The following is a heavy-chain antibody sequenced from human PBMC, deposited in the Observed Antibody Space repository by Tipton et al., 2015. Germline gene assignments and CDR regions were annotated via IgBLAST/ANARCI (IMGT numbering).Heavy chain of an antibody. Sequence: LRLSCAASGSTFSSYAMSWVRQAPGKGLEWIGSIYYSGSTHYNPSLKSRLTISVDTSKNQFSLKLSSVTAADTAVYYCARVGYYYGSGSYYHYYYYYGMDVWGQGTTVTVSS. V-gene: IGHV4-39*07. CDR1: GSTFSSYA. CDR3: ARVGYYYGSGSYYHYYYYYGMDV. D-gene: IGHD3-10*01. J-gene: IGHJ6*02. CDR2: IYYSGST.